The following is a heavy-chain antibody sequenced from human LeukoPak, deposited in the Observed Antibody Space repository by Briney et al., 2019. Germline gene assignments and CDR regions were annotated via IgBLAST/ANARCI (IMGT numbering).Heavy chain of an antibody. V-gene: IGHV3-66*01. CDR2: IYTGGGT. J-gene: IGHJ4*02. D-gene: IGHD5-18*01. CDR1: GFTVSGNY. CDR3: VRGGQLWSLGYFDY. Sequence: PGGSLRLSCAASGFTVSGNYMSWVRQAPGKGLEWVSVIYTGGGTYYADSVKDRFTISRDNSKNTLFLQMNSLKAEDTAVYYCVRGGQLWSLGYFDYWGQGTLVTVSS.